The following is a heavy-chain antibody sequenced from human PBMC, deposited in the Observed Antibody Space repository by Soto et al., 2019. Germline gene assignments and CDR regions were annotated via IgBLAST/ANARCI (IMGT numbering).Heavy chain of an antibody. V-gene: IGHV1-69*13. D-gene: IGHD4-17*01. CDR1: GGTFSSYA. Sequence: SVKVSCKASGGTFSSYAISWVRQAPGQGLEWMGGIIPIFGTANYAQKFQGRVTITADESTSAAYMELSSLRSEDTAVYYCARVNPDYGFFDYWGQGTLVTVSS. CDR2: IIPIFGTA. CDR3: ARVNPDYGFFDY. J-gene: IGHJ4*02.